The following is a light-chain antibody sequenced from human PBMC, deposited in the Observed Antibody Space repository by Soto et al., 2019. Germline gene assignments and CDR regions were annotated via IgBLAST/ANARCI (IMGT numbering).Light chain of an antibody. CDR2: SAS. V-gene: IGKV1-39*01. Sequence: DIEMFQSPSDLSASVGDTVTITCRASQDINVYLNWYQQKPGEVPKLLXYSASTLHSGVPSRSTGSGSETDFTLTISSLETEDFAVYYCQQRYRWPPITFGQGTRLEIK. J-gene: IGKJ5*01. CDR1: QDINVY. CDR3: QQRYRWPPIT.